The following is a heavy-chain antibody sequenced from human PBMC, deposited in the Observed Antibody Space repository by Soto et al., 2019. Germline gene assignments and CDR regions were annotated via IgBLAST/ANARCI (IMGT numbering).Heavy chain of an antibody. J-gene: IGHJ4*02. Sequence: QVKLQQWGAGLLKPSETLSLTCAVYGGSFSGYYWTWIRQLPGKGLEWIGEINRSGSTNYNPSLKSRVTRSLDSSKNQVSLRLSSVTAADTGVYYCAGDSPTYREHTTSPNYDYWGQGTLVSVSS. CDR1: GGSFSGYY. D-gene: IGHD1-26*01. CDR2: INRSGST. V-gene: IGHV4-34*01. CDR3: AGDSPTYREHTTSPNYDY.